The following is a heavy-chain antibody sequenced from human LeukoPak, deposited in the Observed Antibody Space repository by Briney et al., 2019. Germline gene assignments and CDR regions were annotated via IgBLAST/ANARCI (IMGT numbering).Heavy chain of an antibody. CDR2: IKQDGSEK. D-gene: IGHD5-18*01. Sequence: GGSLRLSCAASGFTFSSYWMSWVRQAPGKGLEWVANIKQDGSEKYYVDSVKGRFTISRDNAKNSLYLQMNSLRAEDTAVYYCARGNEEYSYGQDFDYWGQGTLVTVSS. J-gene: IGHJ4*02. CDR3: ARGNEEYSYGQDFDY. CDR1: GFTFSSYW. V-gene: IGHV3-7*01.